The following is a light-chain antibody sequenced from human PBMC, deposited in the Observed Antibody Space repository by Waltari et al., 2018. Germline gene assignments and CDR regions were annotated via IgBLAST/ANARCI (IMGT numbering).Light chain of an antibody. Sequence: QSALTQPASVSGSPGQSITISCTGTSSDVGKFNLFSWYQQHPGKAPRVLIYEVSARPSGVPNRFSGSKSGYTASLTISGLQAEDEADYYCCSYTGSIYVFGGGTTVTVL. J-gene: IGLJ1*01. V-gene: IGLV2-23*02. CDR1: SSDVGKFNL. CDR2: EVS. CDR3: CSYTGSIYV.